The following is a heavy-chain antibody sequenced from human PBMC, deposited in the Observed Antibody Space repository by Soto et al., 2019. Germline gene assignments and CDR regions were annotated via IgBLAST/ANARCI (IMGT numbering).Heavy chain of an antibody. CDR3: AKDWTPTYDNSASHPDH. CDR1: GFTFEDYA. D-gene: IGHD3-22*01. J-gene: IGHJ4*02. V-gene: IGHV3-9*01. CDR2: ISWNIGSR. Sequence: PGGSLRLSCAASGFTFEDYAMHWVRQPPGKGLEWVSSISWNIGSRDYADSVKGRFTISRDNAKKFLYLQMNSLRSEDTALYYCAKDWTPTYDNSASHPDHWGQGTLVTVSS.